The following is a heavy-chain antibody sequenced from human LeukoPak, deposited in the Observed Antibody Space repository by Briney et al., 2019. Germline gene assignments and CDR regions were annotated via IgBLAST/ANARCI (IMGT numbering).Heavy chain of an antibody. CDR3: ARSGLGYYYDSSGYPSTTYYFDY. Sequence: SETLSLTCTVSGGSISSYYWSWIRQPPGKGLEGIGYIYYSGSTNYNPSLKSRVTISVDTSKNQFSLKLSSVTAADTAVYYCARSGLGYYYDSSGYPSTTYYFDYWGQGTLVTVSS. D-gene: IGHD3-22*01. J-gene: IGHJ4*02. V-gene: IGHV4-59*01. CDR2: IYYSGST. CDR1: GGSISSYY.